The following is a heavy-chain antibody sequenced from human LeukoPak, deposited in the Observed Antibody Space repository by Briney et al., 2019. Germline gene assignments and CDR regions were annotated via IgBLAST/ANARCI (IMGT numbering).Heavy chain of an antibody. D-gene: IGHD1-26*01. CDR3: AKDREISGRDPWSGFDY. Sequence: PGGSLRLSCEGSGFIFSRYSINWIRQAPGRGLEWVSVIVINARESVKGRFTVSRDDAKRSVYLQIDSLRDEDTVIYYCAKDREISGRDPWSGFDYWGQGAAVTVAS. J-gene: IGHJ4*02. CDR1: GFIFSRYS. CDR2: IVI. V-gene: IGHV3-21*01.